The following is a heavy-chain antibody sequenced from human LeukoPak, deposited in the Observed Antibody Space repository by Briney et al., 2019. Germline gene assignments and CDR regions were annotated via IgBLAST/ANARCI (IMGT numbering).Heavy chain of an antibody. Sequence: ASVKVSCKASGYTFTGYYMHWVRQAPGQGLEWMGWINPNSGGTNYAQKFQGGVTMTRDTSISTAYMELSRLRSDDTAVYYCARVRGITMVRGVPTVGYWGQGTLVTVSS. CDR2: INPNSGGT. CDR1: GYTFTGYY. CDR3: ARVRGITMVRGVPTVGY. V-gene: IGHV1-2*02. J-gene: IGHJ4*02. D-gene: IGHD3-10*01.